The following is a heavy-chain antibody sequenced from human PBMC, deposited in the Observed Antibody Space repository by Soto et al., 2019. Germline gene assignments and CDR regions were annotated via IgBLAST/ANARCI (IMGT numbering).Heavy chain of an antibody. J-gene: IGHJ4*02. Sequence: SETLSLSCAVSGYSISSGYYWGWIRQPPGKGLEWIGSIYHSGSTYYNPSLKSRVTISVDTSKNQFSLKLSSVTAADTAVYYCARDRGSRGLDYWGQGTLVTVSS. CDR1: GYSISSGYY. CDR3: ARDRGSRGLDY. CDR2: IYHSGST. V-gene: IGHV4-38-2*02.